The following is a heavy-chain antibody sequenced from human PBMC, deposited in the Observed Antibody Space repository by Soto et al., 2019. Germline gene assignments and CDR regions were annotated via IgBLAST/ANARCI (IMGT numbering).Heavy chain of an antibody. Sequence: EVHLLESGGDLVQPGGSLRLSCVASGFTFSTCAMSWVRQAPGKGLEWVSAISNGGDITFYKPSVKGRFIISRDNSKNTVFLQMNGLRAEDTAIYYCAKDSIGVVTSFDHWGQGTLVTVSS. D-gene: IGHD3-16*01. CDR2: ISNGGDIT. CDR3: AKDSIGVVTSFDH. CDR1: GFTFSTCA. J-gene: IGHJ4*02. V-gene: IGHV3-23*01.